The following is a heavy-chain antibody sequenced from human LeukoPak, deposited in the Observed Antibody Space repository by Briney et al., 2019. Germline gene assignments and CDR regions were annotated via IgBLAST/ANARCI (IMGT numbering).Heavy chain of an antibody. CDR3: VKDRGYYFDY. CDR1: GFTFSSSS. V-gene: IGHV3-64D*06. CDR2: ISSSGGST. D-gene: IGHD1-14*01. J-gene: IGHJ4*02. Sequence: PGGSLRLSCSASGFTFSSSSMHWVRQAPGKGLEYVSGISSSGGSTYYADSVKGRFTISRDNSKNTLYLQMSSLRAEDTAVYYCVKDRGYYFDYWGQGTLVTVSS.